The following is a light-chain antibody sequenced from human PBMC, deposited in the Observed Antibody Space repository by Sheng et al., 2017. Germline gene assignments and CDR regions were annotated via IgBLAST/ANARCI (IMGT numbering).Light chain of an antibody. CDR2: NAF. Sequence: DIQMTQSPSSLSASVGDRVTITCRASQGISNSLAWYQLKPGKAPRLLVYNAFRLQSGVPSRFSGSGSGTDYTLTISSLQPEDFATYYCQQYYSFPPYTFGQGPSWKS. V-gene: IGKV1-NL1*01. CDR1: QGISNS. CDR3: QQYYSFPPYT. J-gene: IGKJ2*01.